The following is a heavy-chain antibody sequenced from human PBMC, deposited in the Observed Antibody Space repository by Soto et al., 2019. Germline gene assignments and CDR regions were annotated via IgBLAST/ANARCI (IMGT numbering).Heavy chain of an antibody. CDR2: IYPDDSDT. V-gene: IGHV5-51*01. D-gene: IGHD3-10*01. Sequence: GESLKIYWKGSGYSFTSYWIGWGRQMPGKGMEWMGIIYPDDSDTRYSPSFQGQVTISADKSISTAYLQWSSLKASDTAMYYCERHNYYYGSGSYYPPDYWGQGTLFTVSS. J-gene: IGHJ4*02. CDR1: GYSFTSYW. CDR3: ERHNYYYGSGSYYPPDY.